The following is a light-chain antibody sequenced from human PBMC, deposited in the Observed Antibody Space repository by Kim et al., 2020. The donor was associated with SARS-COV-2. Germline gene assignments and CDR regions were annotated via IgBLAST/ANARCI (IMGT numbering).Light chain of an antibody. CDR3: CSFAGYSYV. CDR1: SSNVGAYNY. Sequence: QSALTQPRSVSGSPGQSVTISCTGTSSNVGAYNYVSWYQQHPDKAPKLMIFDVSQRPSGVPDRFSGSKSGNTASLTISGLQSEDEAEYYCCSFAGYSYVFGIGTKVTLL. CDR2: DVS. V-gene: IGLV2-11*01. J-gene: IGLJ1*01.